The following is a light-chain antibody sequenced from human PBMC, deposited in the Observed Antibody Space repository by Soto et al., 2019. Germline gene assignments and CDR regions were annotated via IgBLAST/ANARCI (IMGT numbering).Light chain of an antibody. V-gene: IGKV1-6*01. CDR3: LLDYNCPFT. CDR1: QGIRND. CDR2: GAS. J-gene: IGKJ3*01. Sequence: AIQMTQSPSSLSASVGDRVTITCRASQGIRNDLGWYQQKPGKAPKSLIYGASHLHSGVPSRFIGSVSDTDFTLTVSTLQPEDFAAYYCLLDYNCPFTFGPGTKVDIK.